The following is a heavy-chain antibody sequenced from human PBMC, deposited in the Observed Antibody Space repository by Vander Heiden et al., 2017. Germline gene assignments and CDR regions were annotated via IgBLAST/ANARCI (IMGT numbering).Heavy chain of an antibody. Sequence: QLQLQESGPGLVKPSETLSLTCSVSYASVSSSNYYWGWIRQPPGRGLEWIGTIYYSGNTHYKPSLQSRVTISIDTSRNQFSLKLTSVTAADTAVYYCVSLLASCSNGVCSDSTRWFDPWGQGTLVTVSS. V-gene: IGHV4-39*01. CDR1: YASVSSSNYY. J-gene: IGHJ5*02. D-gene: IGHD2-8*01. CDR3: VSLLASCSNGVCSDSTRWFDP. CDR2: IYYSGNT.